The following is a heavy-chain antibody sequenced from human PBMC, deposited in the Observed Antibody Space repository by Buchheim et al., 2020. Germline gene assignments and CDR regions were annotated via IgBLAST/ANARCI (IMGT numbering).Heavy chain of an antibody. D-gene: IGHD2-2*01. Sequence: QVQLVESGGGVVQPGRSLRLSCAASGFTFSSYGMHWVRQAPGKGLEWVAVISYDGSNKYYADSVKGRFTISRDNSKNTLYLQMNSLRAEDTAVYYCAMNYCISTSCYAPDFDYWGQGTL. J-gene: IGHJ4*02. CDR1: GFTFSSYG. CDR3: AMNYCISTSCYAPDFDY. V-gene: IGHV3-30*03. CDR2: ISYDGSNK.